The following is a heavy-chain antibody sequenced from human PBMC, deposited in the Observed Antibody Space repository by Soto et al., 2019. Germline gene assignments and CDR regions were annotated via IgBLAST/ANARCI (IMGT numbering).Heavy chain of an antibody. V-gene: IGHV3-23*01. CDR3: AKDKYYDFWSGYWGVGY. CDR2: ISGSGGST. J-gene: IGHJ4*02. CDR1: GFTFSSYA. Sequence: EVQLLESGGGLVQPGGSLRLSCAASGFTFSSYAMSWVRQAPGKGLEWVSAISGSGGSTYYADSVKGRFTISRDNSKNTLYLQMNSLRAEDTAVYYCAKDKYYDFWSGYWGVGYWGQGTLVTVSS. D-gene: IGHD3-3*01.